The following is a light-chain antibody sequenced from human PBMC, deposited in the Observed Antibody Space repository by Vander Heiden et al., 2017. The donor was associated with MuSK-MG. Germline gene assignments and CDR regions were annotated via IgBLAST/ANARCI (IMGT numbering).Light chain of an antibody. CDR1: SSNIGAGYD. Sequence: QSVLTQPPSVSGAPGQRVTISCPWSSSNIGAGYDVQWYQQLPGTVPKLLIYGNSNRPSGVPDRFSGSKSGTSASLAITGLQAEDEADYYCQSYDSSLKGVFGGGTKLTVL. CDR3: QSYDSSLKGV. J-gene: IGLJ2*01. V-gene: IGLV1-40*01. CDR2: GNS.